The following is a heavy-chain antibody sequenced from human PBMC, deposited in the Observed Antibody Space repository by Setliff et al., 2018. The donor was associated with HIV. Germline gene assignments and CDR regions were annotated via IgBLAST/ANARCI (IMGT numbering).Heavy chain of an antibody. CDR2: INPSGGST. CDR1: GYTFTSYY. V-gene: IGHV1-46*01. Sequence: GASVKVSCKASGYTFTSYYMHWVRQAPGQGLEWMGIINPSGGSTSHAQKFQGRVTMTRDTSTSTVYMELSSLRSEDTAVYYCARNPRIAVAGTDYYYMDVWGKGTTVTVSS. D-gene: IGHD6-19*01. J-gene: IGHJ6*03. CDR3: ARNPRIAVAGTDYYYMDV.